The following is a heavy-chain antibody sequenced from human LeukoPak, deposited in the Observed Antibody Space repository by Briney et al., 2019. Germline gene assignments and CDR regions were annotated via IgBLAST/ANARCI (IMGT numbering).Heavy chain of an antibody. J-gene: IGHJ4*02. V-gene: IGHV3-66*01. CDR3: AKGALEWLLGIDY. CDR1: GFTVSSNF. Sequence: GGSLRLSCAVSGFTVSSNFMSWVRQAPGKGPEWVSVIYTSGITYYADSVRGRFTISRDNSKNTLYLQMNSLRAEDTAVYYCAKGALEWLLGIDYWGQGTLVTVSS. CDR2: IYTSGIT. D-gene: IGHD3-3*01.